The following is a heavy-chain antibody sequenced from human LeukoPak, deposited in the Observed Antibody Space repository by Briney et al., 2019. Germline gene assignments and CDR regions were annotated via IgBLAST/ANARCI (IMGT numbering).Heavy chain of an antibody. Sequence: ASVKVSCKASGYTFTGYYMHWVRQAPGQGLEWMGWINPNSGGTNYAQKFQGRVTMTRDTSISTAYMELSRLRSDDTAVYYCARIGIAAAGTLSDYWGRGTLVTVSS. J-gene: IGHJ4*02. CDR1: GYTFTGYY. V-gene: IGHV1-2*02. CDR3: ARIGIAAAGTLSDY. CDR2: INPNSGGT. D-gene: IGHD6-13*01.